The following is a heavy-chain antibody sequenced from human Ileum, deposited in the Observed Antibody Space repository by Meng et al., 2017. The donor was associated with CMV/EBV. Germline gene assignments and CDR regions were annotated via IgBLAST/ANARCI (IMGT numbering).Heavy chain of an antibody. J-gene: IGHJ3*02. CDR2: INPNRGGT. CDR3: ARENYEWNPATWGGAFDI. D-gene: IGHD3-16*01. Sequence: ASVKVSCKASGYTFTGYYMHWVRQAPGQGLEWMGWINPNRGGTSYAQKFQGRVTMTRDTSISTAYMELSRLRSDDTAVYFCARENYEWNPATWGGAFDIWGQGTMVTVSS. V-gene: IGHV1-2*02. CDR1: GYTFTGYY.